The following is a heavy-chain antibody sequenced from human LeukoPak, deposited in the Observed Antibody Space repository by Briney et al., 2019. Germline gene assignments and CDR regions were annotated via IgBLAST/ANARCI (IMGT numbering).Heavy chain of an antibody. D-gene: IGHD3-22*01. CDR1: GFTFSSYA. Sequence: GGSLRLSCAASGFTFSSYAMSWVRQAPGKGLEWVSGISGTGGSTYYADSVKGRFTISRDNSKNTLHLQMNSLRAGDTAVYYCAKSSYYDSSGYYREYYFDYWGQGTLVTVSS. CDR3: AKSSYYDSSGYYREYYFDY. J-gene: IGHJ4*02. V-gene: IGHV3-23*01. CDR2: ISGTGGST.